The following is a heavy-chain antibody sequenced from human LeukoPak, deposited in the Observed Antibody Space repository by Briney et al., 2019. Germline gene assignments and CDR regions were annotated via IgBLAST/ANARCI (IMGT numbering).Heavy chain of an antibody. CDR3: ARDSPPGYYYYYGMDV. V-gene: IGHV1-18*01. CDR2: ISAYNGNT. CDR1: GYTFTSYG. Sequence: GASVKVSCKAPGYTFTSYGISWVRQAPGQGLEWMGWISAYNGNTNYAQKLQGRVTMTTDTSTSTAYMELRSLRSDDTAVYYCARDSPPGYYYYYGMDVWGQGTTVTVSS. J-gene: IGHJ6*02.